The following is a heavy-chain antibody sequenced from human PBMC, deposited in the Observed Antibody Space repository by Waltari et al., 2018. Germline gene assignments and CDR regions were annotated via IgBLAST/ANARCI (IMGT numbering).Heavy chain of an antibody. CDR3: ARDRGYQDY. CDR2: IYSSGST. V-gene: IGHV4-59*01. J-gene: IGHJ4*02. CDR1: GGSISSYY. Sequence: QVQLQESGPGLVKPSETLSLTCTVSGGSISSYYWSWIRQPPGKGLEWIGYIYSSGSTNYHPSLKSRVIISVDTSKNQFSLKVRSMTAADTAVYYCARDRGYQDYWGQGTQVTVSS. D-gene: IGHD3-10*01.